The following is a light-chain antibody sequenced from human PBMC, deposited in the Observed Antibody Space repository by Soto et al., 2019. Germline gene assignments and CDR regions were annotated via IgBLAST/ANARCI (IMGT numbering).Light chain of an antibody. V-gene: IGKV1-16*02. CDR3: QQYSSYPWT. CDR1: QGINNY. CDR2: ATS. J-gene: IGKJ1*01. Sequence: DIQVTQSHPSLSASVGDRVTITCRASQGINNYLAWFQHQPGKAPKPLIYATSTLHSGVPSKFSGSGSGKEFTLTITNLQPEDFVAYYCQQYSSYPWTFGQGTKVDIK.